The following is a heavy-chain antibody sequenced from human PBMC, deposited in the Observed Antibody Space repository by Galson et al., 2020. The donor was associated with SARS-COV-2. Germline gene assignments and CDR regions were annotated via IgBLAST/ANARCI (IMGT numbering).Heavy chain of an antibody. CDR1: GGSISSSSYY. V-gene: IGHV4-39*01. J-gene: IGHJ6*03. D-gene: IGHD3-22*01. CDR3: ARHRNSSGYYYYYYYYMGV. Sequence: SETLSLTCTVSGGSISSSSYYWGWIRQPPGKGLEWIGSIYYSGSTYYNPSLKSRVTISVDTSKNQFSLKLSSVTAADTAVYYCARHRNSSGYYYYYYYYMGVWGKGTTVTMSS. CDR2: IYYSGST.